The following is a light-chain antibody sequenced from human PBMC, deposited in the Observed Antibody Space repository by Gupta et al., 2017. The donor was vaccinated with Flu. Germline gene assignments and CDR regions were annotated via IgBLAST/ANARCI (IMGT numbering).Light chain of an antibody. CDR1: SGHNNLP. CDR2: VNRDGTH. Sequence: QLVLPQPPSASASLAASVRLTCTLSSGHNNLPIAWHQQRSKKGPRFLMKVNRDGTHIKGDGIPDLFSGSSAGAERHLTSASLESDDEDDYYYQTWGNVVFGGGTKLAVL. J-gene: IGLJ2*01. CDR3: QTWGNVV. V-gene: IGLV4-69*01.